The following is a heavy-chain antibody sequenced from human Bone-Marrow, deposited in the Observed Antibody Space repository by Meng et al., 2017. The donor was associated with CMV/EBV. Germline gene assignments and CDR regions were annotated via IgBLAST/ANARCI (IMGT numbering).Heavy chain of an antibody. V-gene: IGHV4-30-4*08. J-gene: IGHJ2*01. CDR1: GGSISSGDYY. Sequence: VHMTETGPGLVKPSQTLPPPCTGSGGSISSGDYYWSWIRQPPGKGLEWIGYIYSSGSTYYNPSLKSRVTIPVDTSKNQFSLKLSSVTAADTAVYYCARVYDYDYVWGSYRQDWCFDLWGRGTLVTVSS. D-gene: IGHD3-16*02. CDR2: IYSSGST. CDR3: ARVYDYDYVWGSYRQDWCFDL.